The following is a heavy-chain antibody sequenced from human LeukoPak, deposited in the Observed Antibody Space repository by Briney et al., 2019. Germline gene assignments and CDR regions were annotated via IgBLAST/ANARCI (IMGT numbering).Heavy chain of an antibody. CDR2: INWNGGST. CDR3: ARFSGYSSSWYNDAFDI. V-gene: IGHV3-20*04. D-gene: IGHD6-13*01. Sequence: PGGSLRHSCAASGFTFDDYGMSWVRQAPGKWLEWVSGINWNGGSTGYADSVKGRFTISRDNAKNSLYLQMNSLRAEDTALYYCARFSGYSSSWYNDAFDIWGQGTMVTVSS. CDR1: GFTFDDYG. J-gene: IGHJ3*02.